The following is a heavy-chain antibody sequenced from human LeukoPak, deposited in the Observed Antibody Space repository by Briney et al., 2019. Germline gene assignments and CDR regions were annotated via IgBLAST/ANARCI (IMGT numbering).Heavy chain of an antibody. Sequence: SETLSLTCTVSGGSVSSGGYYWSWIRQPAGKGLEWIGRIYTSGSTNYNPSLTGRITISLDTSKNQFSLRLSSVTAADTAVYYCARGGPLDYSRIGYYYYYMDVWGKGTTVTVSS. J-gene: IGHJ6*03. D-gene: IGHD2-15*01. CDR1: GGSVSSGGYY. V-gene: IGHV4-61*02. CDR3: ARGGPLDYSRIGYYYYYMDV. CDR2: IYTSGST.